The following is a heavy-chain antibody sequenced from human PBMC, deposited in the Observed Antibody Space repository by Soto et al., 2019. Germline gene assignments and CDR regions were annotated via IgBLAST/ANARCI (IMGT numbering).Heavy chain of an antibody. J-gene: IGHJ1*01. D-gene: IGHD6-6*01. V-gene: IGHV1-69*13. Sequence: KNTSASVKVSCKASGGTFSSYAISWVRQAPGQGLEWMGGIIPIFGTANYAQKFQGRVTITADESTSTAYMELSSLRSEDTAVYYCARVGQLGSVEYFQHWGQGTRVTVSS. CDR2: IIPIFGTA. CDR3: ARVGQLGSVEYFQH. CDR1: GGTFSSYA.